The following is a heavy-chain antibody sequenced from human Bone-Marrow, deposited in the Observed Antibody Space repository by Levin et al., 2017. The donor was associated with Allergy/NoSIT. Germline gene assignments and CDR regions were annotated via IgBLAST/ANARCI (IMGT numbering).Heavy chain of an antibody. V-gene: IGHV3-9*01. CDR2: INWNSDSI. Sequence: GGSLRLSCAASGFTFGDYAMHWVRQTPEKGLEWVSGINWNSDSIGYAESVKGRFTISRDNAESSLYLQMNSLRIEDTALYYCAKVRVTVSTYDVFDVWGQGTMVTV. CDR3: AKVRVTVSTYDVFDV. CDR1: GFTFGDYA. J-gene: IGHJ3*01. D-gene: IGHD4-17*01.